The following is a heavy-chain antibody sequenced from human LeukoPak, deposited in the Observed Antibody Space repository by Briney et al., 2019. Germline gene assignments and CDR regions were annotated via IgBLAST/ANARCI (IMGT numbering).Heavy chain of an antibody. CDR2: IYHSGST. D-gene: IGHD3-10*01. V-gene: IGHV4-4*02. CDR3: AREIWGSGFYYMDV. CDR1: GVSISSGHW. Sequence: SGTLSLTCAVSGVSISSGHWWRWVRQPPGKGLEWIGEIYHSGSTNYHASLKSRVTISVDTSKNQFSLKLHSVTVADTAVYYCAREIWGSGFYYMDVWGKGTTVTISS. J-gene: IGHJ6*03.